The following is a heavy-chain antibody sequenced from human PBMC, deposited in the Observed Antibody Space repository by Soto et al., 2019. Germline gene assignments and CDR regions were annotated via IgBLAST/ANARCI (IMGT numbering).Heavy chain of an antibody. V-gene: IGHV3-23*01. CDR1: GFTFSTYA. CDR3: AKKLSGTSYPIDY. D-gene: IGHD3-10*01. Sequence: GGSLRLSCAASGFTFSTYAMTWARQAPGKGLEWISGISGSGGSTYYADSVKGRFTISRDNSKNTLYLQMNSLRAEDTAVYYCAKKLSGTSYPIDYWGQGTLVTVS. J-gene: IGHJ4*02. CDR2: ISGSGGST.